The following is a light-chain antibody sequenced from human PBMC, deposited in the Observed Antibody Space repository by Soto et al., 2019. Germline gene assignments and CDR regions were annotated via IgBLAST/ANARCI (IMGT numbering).Light chain of an antibody. V-gene: IGKV3-20*01. CDR1: QSVSSSN. CDR3: QQYGSSPPRT. CDR2: GAS. J-gene: IGKJ1*01. Sequence: EIVLTQSPGTLSVSPGEGATLSCRASQSVSSSNLAWYQQKPGQAPRLLIYGASSRATGIPDRFSGSGSGADFTLTISRLEPEDFAVYYCQQYGSSPPRTFGQGTKVDNK.